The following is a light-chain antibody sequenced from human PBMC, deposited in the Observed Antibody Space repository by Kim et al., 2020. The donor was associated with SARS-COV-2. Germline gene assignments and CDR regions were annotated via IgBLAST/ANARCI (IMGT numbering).Light chain of an antibody. V-gene: IGKV3-20*01. Sequence: LSPGVRATLSCRASQGVSSTYLAWYQQRPGHAPRLLIYGATNRATGIPDRFSGSWSGTDFTLTISRLEPEDFAVYYCQQYGSSPYTFGQGTKLEI. CDR2: GAT. CDR3: QQYGSSPYT. CDR1: QGVSSTY. J-gene: IGKJ2*01.